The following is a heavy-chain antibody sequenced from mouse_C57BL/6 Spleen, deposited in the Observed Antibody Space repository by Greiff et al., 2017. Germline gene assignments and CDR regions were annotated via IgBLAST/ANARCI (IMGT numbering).Heavy chain of an antibody. D-gene: IGHD1-1*01. CDR3: AAYGSSSHWYFGV. CDR2: IDPSDSET. Sequence: QVQLQQPGAELVRPGSSVKLSCKASGYTFTSYWMHWVKQRPIQGLEWIGNIDPSDSETHYNQKFKDKATLTVDKSSSTAYMQLSSLTSEDSAVYYCAAYGSSSHWYFGVWGTGTTVTVSS. J-gene: IGHJ1*03. V-gene: IGHV1-52*01. CDR1: GYTFTSYW.